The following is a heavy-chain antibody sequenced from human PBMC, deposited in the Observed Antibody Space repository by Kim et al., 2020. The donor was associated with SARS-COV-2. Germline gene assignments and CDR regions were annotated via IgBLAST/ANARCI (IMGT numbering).Heavy chain of an antibody. V-gene: IGHV4-39*01. J-gene: IGHJ4*02. D-gene: IGHD3-16*02. CDR3: ASRIYDYVWGSYRPDY. Sequence: SLKSRVPISVDTSKNQFSLKLSSVTAADTAVYYCASRIYDYVWGSYRPDYWGQGTLVTVSS.